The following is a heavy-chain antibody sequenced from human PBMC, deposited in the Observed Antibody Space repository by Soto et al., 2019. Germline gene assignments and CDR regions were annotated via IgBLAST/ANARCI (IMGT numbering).Heavy chain of an antibody. J-gene: IGHJ5*02. Sequence: GASVKVSCKASGGTFSSYAISWVRQAPGQGLEWMGGIIPIFGTANYAHKFQGRVTITADKSTSTAYMELSSLRSEDTAVYYCARGKIYDSSGYYFPGPNWFDPWGQGTLVTVSS. V-gene: IGHV1-69*06. CDR3: ARGKIYDSSGYYFPGPNWFDP. D-gene: IGHD3-22*01. CDR2: IIPIFGTA. CDR1: GGTFSSYA.